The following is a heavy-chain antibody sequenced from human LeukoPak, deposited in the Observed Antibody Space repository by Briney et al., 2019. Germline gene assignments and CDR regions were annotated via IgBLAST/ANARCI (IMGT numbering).Heavy chain of an antibody. CDR2: IYYSGST. Sequence: SETLSLTCTVSGGSISSYYWSWIRQPPGKGLEWIGYIYYSGSTNYNPSLKSRVTISVDTSKNQFSLKLSSVTAADTAVYYCARDLTGARSLWGQGTLVTVSS. D-gene: IGHD7-27*01. V-gene: IGHV4-59*01. CDR3: ARDLTGARSL. CDR1: GGSISSYY. J-gene: IGHJ4*02.